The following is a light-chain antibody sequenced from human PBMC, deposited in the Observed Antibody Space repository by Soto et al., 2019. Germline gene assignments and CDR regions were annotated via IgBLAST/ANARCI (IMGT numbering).Light chain of an antibody. CDR1: SSNIGSNH. V-gene: IGLV1-47*01. Sequence: QAVVTQPPSASGTPGQTVTMSCSGSSSNIGSNHVYWYQQFPGTAPKLLIYSNNQRPSGVPDRFSGSKSGTSASLAISGLRSEDEADYYCAAWDDSLTANVVFGGGTKVTVL. J-gene: IGLJ2*01. CDR2: SNN. CDR3: AAWDDSLTANVV.